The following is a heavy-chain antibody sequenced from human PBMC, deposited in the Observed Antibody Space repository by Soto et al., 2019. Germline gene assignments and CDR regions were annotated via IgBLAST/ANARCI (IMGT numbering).Heavy chain of an antibody. V-gene: IGHV3-33*01. CDR1: GFTFSSYG. D-gene: IGHD2-2*01. Sequence: GGSLRLSCAASGFTFSSYGMHWVRQAPGKGLEWVAVIWYDGSNKYYADSVKGRFTISRDNSKNTLYLQMNSLRAEDTAVYYCARERSDAGGFDYWGQGTLVTVSS. J-gene: IGHJ4*02. CDR2: IWYDGSNK. CDR3: ARERSDAGGFDY.